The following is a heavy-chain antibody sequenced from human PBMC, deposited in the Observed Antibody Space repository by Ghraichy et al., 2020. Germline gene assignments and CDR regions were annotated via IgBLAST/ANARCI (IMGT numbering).Heavy chain of an antibody. J-gene: IGHJ3*02. V-gene: IGHV4-34*01. Sequence: SETLSLTCAVYGGSFSGYYWSWIRQPPGKGLEWIGEINHSGSTNYNPSLKSRVTISGDTSNNQFSLMLTSVTAADTAVYYCARGPIISTRHDAYDIWGQGTMVTVSS. D-gene: IGHD6-13*01. CDR1: GGSFSGYY. CDR2: INHSGST. CDR3: ARGPIISTRHDAYDI.